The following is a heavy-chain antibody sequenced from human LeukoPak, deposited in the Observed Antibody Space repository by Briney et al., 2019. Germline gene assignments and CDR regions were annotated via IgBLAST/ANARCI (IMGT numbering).Heavy chain of an antibody. CDR1: GFTFDDYA. V-gene: IGHV3-9*01. CDR3: AREAKIQLWLRGDYFDY. CDR2: ISWNSGRI. D-gene: IGHD5-18*01. J-gene: IGHJ4*02. Sequence: PGGSLRLSCAASGFTFDDYAMHWVRQAPGKGLEWVSGISWNSGRIGYADSVKGRFTISRDNAKNSLYLQMNSLRAEDTAVYYCAREAKIQLWLRGDYFDYWGQGTLVTVSS.